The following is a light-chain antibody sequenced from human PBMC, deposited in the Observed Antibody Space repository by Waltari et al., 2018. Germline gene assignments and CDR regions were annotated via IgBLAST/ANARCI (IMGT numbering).Light chain of an antibody. CDR1: SSDVGGYNY. CDR2: EVS. J-gene: IGLJ2*01. V-gene: IGLV2-8*01. CDR3: SSYAGSNNLV. Sequence: QSALTQPPSASGSPGQSVTISCTGTSSDVGGYNYVSCYQQHPGKAPNRLIYEVSKRPSGAPARFSGSKSGNTASLTVSGLQAEDEADYYCSSYAGSNNLVFGGGTKLTVL.